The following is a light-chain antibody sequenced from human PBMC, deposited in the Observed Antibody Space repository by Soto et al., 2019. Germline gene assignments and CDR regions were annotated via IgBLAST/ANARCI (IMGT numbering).Light chain of an antibody. Sequence: HSALTQPASVSGSPGQSITISCTGTSSDVGGYNYVSWYQQHPGKAPKLMIYDVSNRPSGVSNRFSGSKSGNTASLTISGLQAEDEADYYCRSYTSSSTLEGYVFGTGTKVT. J-gene: IGLJ1*01. V-gene: IGLV2-14*01. CDR1: SSDVGGYNY. CDR2: DVS. CDR3: RSYTSSSTLEGYV.